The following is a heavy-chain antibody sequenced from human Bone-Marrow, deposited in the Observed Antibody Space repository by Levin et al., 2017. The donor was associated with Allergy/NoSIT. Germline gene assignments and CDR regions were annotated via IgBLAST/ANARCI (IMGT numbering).Heavy chain of an antibody. CDR3: AKQGGGGFYDLSGYYYDY. V-gene: IGHV5-51*01. CDR2: IYPDDSNI. CDR1: GYSFTHNW. J-gene: IGHJ4*02. D-gene: IGHD3-22*01. Sequence: KVSCKGSGYSFTHNWIAWVRQMPGKGLEWVGIIYPDDSNIKYSPSFQGHVTIPADKSINTAYLQWRSLKAPDTAMYYCAKQGGGGFYDLSGYYYDYWGQGTLVTVSS.